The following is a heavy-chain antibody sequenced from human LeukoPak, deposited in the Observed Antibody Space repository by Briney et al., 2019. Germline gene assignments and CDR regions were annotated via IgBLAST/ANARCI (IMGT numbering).Heavy chain of an antibody. CDR3: AASPGTTGERDY. V-gene: IGHV2-70*04. CDR1: GFSLSTSGMR. CDR2: IDWDDDK. D-gene: IGHD1-7*01. J-gene: IGHJ4*02. Sequence: SGPALVKPTQALTLTCTFSGFSLSTSGMRVSWIRQPPGKALEWLACIDWDDDKFYSTSLKTRLTISKDTSKNQVVLTMTNMDPVDTATYYCAASPGTTGERDYWGQGTLVTVSS.